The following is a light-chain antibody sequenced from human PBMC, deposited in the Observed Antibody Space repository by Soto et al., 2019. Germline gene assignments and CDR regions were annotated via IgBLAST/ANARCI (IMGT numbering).Light chain of an antibody. CDR2: AAS. Sequence: QMTQSPSSLSASVVEKIIITCRGSRDVGSDVSWYQQKPGQAPKLLIYAASNLYTGVPSRFSGSRSGTEFTLTISSLEPEDFAVYYCQHRSNWPPITFGQGTRLEIK. CDR1: RDVGSD. J-gene: IGKJ5*01. V-gene: IGKV1-6*01. CDR3: QHRSNWPPIT.